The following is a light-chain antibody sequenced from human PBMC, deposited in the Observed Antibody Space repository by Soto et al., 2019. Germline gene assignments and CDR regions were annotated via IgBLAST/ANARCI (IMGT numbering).Light chain of an antibody. CDR2: GAS. CDR1: QSVSTF. J-gene: IGKJ1*01. V-gene: IGKV3-11*01. Sequence: EVVLTQSPATLSLSPGERATLSCRASQSVSTFLLWYQHKPGQAPRLLIYGASNRATGVPARFSGSGSGTDFTLTISSLEPEDFAVYYCQQRNTLTFGQRTKVEIK. CDR3: QQRNTLT.